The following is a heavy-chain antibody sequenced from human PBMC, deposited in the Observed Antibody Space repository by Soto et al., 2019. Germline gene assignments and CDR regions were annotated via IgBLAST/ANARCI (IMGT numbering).Heavy chain of an antibody. D-gene: IGHD6-19*01. J-gene: IGHJ4*02. CDR1: GYTFNGHY. V-gene: IGHV1-2*02. CDR3: ARDPGSGSYYFDS. CDR2: INPNSGGT. Sequence: GASVKVSCKASGYTFNGHYMYWVRQAPGQGLEWVGWINPNSGGTIYSQRFQGRVTMTRDTSTSTAYMVLTSLRSGDTAVYYCARDPGSGSYYFDSWGQGTLVTVSS.